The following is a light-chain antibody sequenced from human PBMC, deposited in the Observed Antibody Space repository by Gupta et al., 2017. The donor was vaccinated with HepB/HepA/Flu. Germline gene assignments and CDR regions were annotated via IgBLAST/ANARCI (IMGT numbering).Light chain of an antibody. CDR2: DVR. CDR1: SSDVGSHNL. Sequence: SALTQPPSVSVSPGQSITITCTGTSSDVGSHNLVSWYQQHPGKAPKLMIYDVRKRPPGVSNRFSGSKSDNTASLTISGLQADDEADYYCCSYAGSYTLVFGGGTKLTVL. J-gene: IGLJ2*01. CDR3: CSYAGSYTLV. V-gene: IGLV2-23*02.